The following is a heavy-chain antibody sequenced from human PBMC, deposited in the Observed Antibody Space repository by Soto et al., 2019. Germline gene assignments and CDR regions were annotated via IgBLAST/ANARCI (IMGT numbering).Heavy chain of an antibody. D-gene: IGHD2-21*01. CDR2: VYHNGGA. V-gene: IGHV4-39*01. Sequence: PSETLSLTCTVSGVSIHNSHSFWAWIRQPPGKGLEFIGSVYHNGGAHYNSSLKSRVTISVDTAHNQVSLRMRSLTAADTAVYYCGRVVEGATRHTEPDSWGQGILVTVS. CDR1: GVSIHNSHSF. CDR3: GRVVEGATRHTEPDS. J-gene: IGHJ5*01.